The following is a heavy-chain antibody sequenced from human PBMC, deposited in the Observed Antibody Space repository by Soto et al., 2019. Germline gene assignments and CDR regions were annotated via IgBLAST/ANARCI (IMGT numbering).Heavy chain of an antibody. CDR1: GGSINSGGYY. J-gene: IGHJ4*02. CDR2: LYYSGST. D-gene: IGHD3-16*01. CDR3: ARGGSYGRPGDF. Sequence: QVQLQESGPGLVKPSETLSLTCTVSGGSINSGGYYWNWIRQHPEKGLEWIGYLYYSGSTYYNPSLPSPVTISVDTSQTESSLKLTSVTAAVTAVYFCARGGSYGRPGDFWGKGTLVTVSS. V-gene: IGHV4-31*01.